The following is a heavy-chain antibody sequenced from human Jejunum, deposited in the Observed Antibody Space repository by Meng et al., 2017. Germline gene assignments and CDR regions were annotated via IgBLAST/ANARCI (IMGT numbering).Heavy chain of an antibody. CDR1: GFTFRSYA. D-gene: IGHD6-13*01. CDR3: AKSQTNSWYYFDN. V-gene: IGHV3-23*01. J-gene: IGHJ4*02. CDR2: IRDSGGRT. Sequence: GGSLRLSCAASGFTFRSYAMSWVRQAPGKGLEWVSVIRDSGGRTYYADSVKGRFTISRDNSMNTLYLQMDSLGAEDTAVYYCAKSQTNSWYYFDNWGQGTPVTVSS.